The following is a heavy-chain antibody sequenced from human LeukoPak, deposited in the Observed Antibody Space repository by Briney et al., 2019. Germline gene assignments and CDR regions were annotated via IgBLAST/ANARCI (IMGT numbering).Heavy chain of an antibody. CDR3: ARVDRITMIVFDY. D-gene: IGHD3-22*01. V-gene: IGHV3-7*01. J-gene: IGHJ4*02. CDR2: IKQDGSEK. Sequence: SGGSLRLSCAASGFTFSSYWMSWVRQAPGKGLEWVANIKQDGSEKYYVDSVKGRFTISRDNAKNSLYLQMNSLRAEDTAVYYCARVDRITMIVFDYWGQGTLVTVSS. CDR1: GFTFSSYW.